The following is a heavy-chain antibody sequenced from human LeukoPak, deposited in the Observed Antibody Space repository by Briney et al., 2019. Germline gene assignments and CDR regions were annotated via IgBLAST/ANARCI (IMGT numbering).Heavy chain of an antibody. J-gene: IGHJ4*02. D-gene: IGHD4/OR15-4a*01. CDR3: ARRAGAYSHPYDY. CDR2: IKQDVSEK. Sequence: GGSLRLSCAASGFTFMTYWMSWVRQAPGKGLEWVANIKQDVSEKYYVDSVKGRFTISRDNAKNSLYLQMNSLRAEDTAVYYCARRAGAYSHPYDYWGQGTLVTVSS. V-gene: IGHV3-7*01. CDR1: GFTFMTYW.